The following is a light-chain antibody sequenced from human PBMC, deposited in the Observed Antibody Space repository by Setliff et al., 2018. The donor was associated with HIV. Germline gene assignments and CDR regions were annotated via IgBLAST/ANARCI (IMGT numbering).Light chain of an antibody. V-gene: IGLV2-23*01. Sequence: QSVLTQPASGSGSPGQSITISCTGTSGDVGRYNLVSWYQQQPGKPPKLMIYQASKRPSGVSNRFSGSKSGNTASLTISGLQAEDEADYYCCSNTGSNTYVFGTGTKVTVL. CDR1: SGDVGRYNL. J-gene: IGLJ1*01. CDR3: CSNTGSNTYV. CDR2: QAS.